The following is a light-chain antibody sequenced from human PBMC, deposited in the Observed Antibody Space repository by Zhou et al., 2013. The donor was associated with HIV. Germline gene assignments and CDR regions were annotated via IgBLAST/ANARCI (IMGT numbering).Light chain of an antibody. V-gene: IGKV3-20*01. CDR2: EAS. CDR1: QNIDHY. CDR3: QQYGSSPRVT. Sequence: EIVLTQSPATLSLSPGERATLSCRASQNIDHYLAWFQQKPGQPPRLLIYEASKRATGIPDRFSGSGAGTDFTLTISRLEPEDFAVYYCQQYGSSPRVTFGGGTKGGDQT. J-gene: IGKJ4*01.